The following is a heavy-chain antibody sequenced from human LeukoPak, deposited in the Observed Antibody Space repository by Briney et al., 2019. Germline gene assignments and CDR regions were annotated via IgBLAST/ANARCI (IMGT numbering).Heavy chain of an antibody. V-gene: IGHV3-23*01. J-gene: IGHJ6*03. D-gene: IGHD1-26*01. CDR2: ISGSGGNT. Sequence: GGSLRLSCAASGFNFATYPMTWVRQPAGKGLEWVSSISGSGGNTYYTDSVKGRFIISRDNSKNTLYLQMSSLRTEDTAVYYCAKRREPLGYLYYYMDVWGKGTMVTVSS. CDR3: AKRREPLGYLYYYMDV. CDR1: GFNFATYP.